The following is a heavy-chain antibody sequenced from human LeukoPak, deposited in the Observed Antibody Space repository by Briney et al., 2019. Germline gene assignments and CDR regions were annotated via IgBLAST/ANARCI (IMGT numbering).Heavy chain of an antibody. Sequence: ASVKVSCKASGYTFTGYYMHWVRQAPGQGLEWMGWINPNSGGTNYAQKFQGRVTMTRDTSISTAYMELSRLRSDDTAVYYCARDRYDSSGYQMDNWFDPWGQGTLVTVSS. J-gene: IGHJ5*02. CDR3: ARDRYDSSGYQMDNWFDP. V-gene: IGHV1-2*02. D-gene: IGHD3-22*01. CDR2: INPNSGGT. CDR1: GYTFTGYY.